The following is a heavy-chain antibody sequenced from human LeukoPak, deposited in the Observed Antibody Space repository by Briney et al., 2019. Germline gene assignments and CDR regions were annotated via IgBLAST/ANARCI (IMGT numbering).Heavy chain of an antibody. CDR3: ARDMVRGVIEPDF. Sequence: SETLSLTCTVSAYSISSGYYWGWIRQPPGKGLEWIGSIYHSGSAHYNPSLKSRVTISVDTSKNQFSLKLSSVTAADTALYYCARDMVRGVIEPDFWGQGTLVTVSS. D-gene: IGHD3-10*01. J-gene: IGHJ4*02. CDR1: AYSISSGYY. V-gene: IGHV4-38-2*02. CDR2: IYHSGSA.